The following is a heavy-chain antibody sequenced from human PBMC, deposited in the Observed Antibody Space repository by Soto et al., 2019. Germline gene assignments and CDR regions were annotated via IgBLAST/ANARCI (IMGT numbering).Heavy chain of an antibody. CDR3: ARLTEELLFYSSTPLRWFDP. D-gene: IGHD2-2*01. J-gene: IGHJ5*02. CDR1: GFTFSSYA. Sequence: GGSLRLSCAASGFTFSSYAMHWVRQAPGKGLEWVAVISYDGSNKYYADSVKGRFTISRDNAKNTLYLQMNSLRAEDTAVYYCARLTEELLFYSSTPLRWFDPWGQGTLVTVS. V-gene: IGHV3-30-3*01. CDR2: ISYDGSNK.